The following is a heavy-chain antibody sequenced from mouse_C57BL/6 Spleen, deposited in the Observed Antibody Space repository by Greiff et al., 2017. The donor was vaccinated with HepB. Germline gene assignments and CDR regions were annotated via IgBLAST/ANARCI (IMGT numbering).Heavy chain of an antibody. V-gene: IGHV2-6-1*01. CDR2: IWSDGST. D-gene: IGHD2-4*01. Sequence: VHLVESGPGLVAPSQSLSITCTVSGFSLTSYGVHWVRQPPGKGLEWLVVIWSDGSTTYNSALKSRLSISKDNSKSQVFLKMNSLQTDDTAMYYCARHGGDYDEEAWFAYWGQGTLVTVSA. J-gene: IGHJ3*01. CDR1: GFSLTSYG. CDR3: ARHGGDYDEEAWFAY.